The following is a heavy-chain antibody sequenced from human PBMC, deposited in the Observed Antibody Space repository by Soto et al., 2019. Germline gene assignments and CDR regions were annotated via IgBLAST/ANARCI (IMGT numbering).Heavy chain of an antibody. CDR2: IHPHSGAT. CDR3: VREGVGPNYGWFDP. J-gene: IGHJ5*02. D-gene: IGHD1-26*01. Sequence: QVQLVQSGAEVKKPGASVKVSCEATGYTFTGNYLHWVRQAPGQGLEWMGWIHPHSGATKYAQKFQGWVTMTRDTSIGTAYLDLSSLKSNDTAVYYCVREGVGPNYGWFDPWGQGTLVTVSS. CDR1: GYTFTGNY. V-gene: IGHV1-2*04.